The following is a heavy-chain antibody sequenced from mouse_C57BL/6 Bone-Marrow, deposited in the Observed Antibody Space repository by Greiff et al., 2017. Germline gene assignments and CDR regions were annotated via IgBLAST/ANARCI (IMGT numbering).Heavy chain of an antibody. CDR2: IDPSDSYT. CDR1: GYTFTSYW. J-gene: IGHJ4*01. Sequence: VQLQQSGAELVMPGASVKLSCKASGYTFTSYWMHWVKQRPGQGLEWIGEIDPSDSYTNYTQKFKGKSTLTVDKSSSPAYMQLSSLTSEDSAVYYCARDYSNYFYAMDYWGQGTSVTVSS. D-gene: IGHD2-5*01. V-gene: IGHV1-69*01. CDR3: ARDYSNYFYAMDY.